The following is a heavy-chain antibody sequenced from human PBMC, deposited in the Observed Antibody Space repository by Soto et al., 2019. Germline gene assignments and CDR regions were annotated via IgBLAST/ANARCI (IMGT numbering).Heavy chain of an antibody. CDR1: GFTFSSYS. V-gene: IGHV3-48*02. Sequence: EVQLVESGGGLVQPGGSLRLSCAASGFTFSSYSMNWVRQAPGKGLEWVSYISSSSSTIYYADSVKGRFTISRDNAKNSLYLQMNSLRDEDTAEYYCAIGWTTVTTPFDYWGQGTLVTVSS. CDR2: ISSSSSTI. J-gene: IGHJ4*02. CDR3: AIGWTTVTTPFDY. D-gene: IGHD4-17*01.